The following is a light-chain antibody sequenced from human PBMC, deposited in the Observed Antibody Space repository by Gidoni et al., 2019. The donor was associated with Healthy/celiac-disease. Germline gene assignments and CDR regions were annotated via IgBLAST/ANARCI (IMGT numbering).Light chain of an antibody. CDR3: QQRSISLT. Sequence: EIVLTQSPATLSLSPGERATLSCRASQSVSSYLAWYQQKPGQAPRLLIYEASNRATGIPARFSGSGSGTDFTLTISSLEPEDFAVYYCQQRSISLTFXGXTKVEIK. V-gene: IGKV3-11*01. CDR1: QSVSSY. CDR2: EAS. J-gene: IGKJ4*01.